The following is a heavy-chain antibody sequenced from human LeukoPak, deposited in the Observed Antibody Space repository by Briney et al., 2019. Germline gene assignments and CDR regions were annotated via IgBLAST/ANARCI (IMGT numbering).Heavy chain of an antibody. D-gene: IGHD2-15*01. CDR1: GGSISSYSYY. J-gene: IGHJ4*02. CDR2: INYSGST. Sequence: SETLSLTCTVSGGSISSYSYYWGWIRQPPGKGLEWIGSINYSGSTYYNPSLKSRVTISLNTSKNHFSLRLSSVTAADTAVDCCARHSPVLCGGGSCYPTDYWGQGALVTVSS. V-gene: IGHV4-39*01. CDR3: ARHSPVLCGGGSCYPTDY.